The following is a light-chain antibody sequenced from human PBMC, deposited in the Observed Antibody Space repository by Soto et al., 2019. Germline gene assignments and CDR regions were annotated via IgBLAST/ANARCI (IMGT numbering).Light chain of an antibody. CDR2: DVN. Sequence: QSALPQPASVSGSPGQSITISCTGTSNDVGGYNYVSWYQQHPGKAPKVIIYDVNYRPSGVSDRFSGSKSGNTASLTISGLQAEDEADYYCSSYTTSSLYVFGTGTKLTVL. CDR3: SSYTTSSLYV. CDR1: SNDVGGYNY. V-gene: IGLV2-14*01. J-gene: IGLJ1*01.